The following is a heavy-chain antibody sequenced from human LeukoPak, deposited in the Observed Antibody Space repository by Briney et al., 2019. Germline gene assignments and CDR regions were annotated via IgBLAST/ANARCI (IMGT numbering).Heavy chain of an antibody. V-gene: IGHV1-69*06. CDR3: ARVEAVAAAFDC. J-gene: IGHJ4*02. D-gene: IGHD6-19*01. CDR2: IIPIFGTA. Sequence: ASVKVSCTASGGTFSSYAISWVRQAPGQGLEWMGGIIPIFGTANYAQKFQGRVTITADKSTSTAYMELSSLRSEDTAVYYCARVEAVAAAFDCWGQGTLVTVSS. CDR1: GGTFSSYA.